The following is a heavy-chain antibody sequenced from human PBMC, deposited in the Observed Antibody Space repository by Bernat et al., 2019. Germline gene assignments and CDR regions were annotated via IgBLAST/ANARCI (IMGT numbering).Heavy chain of an antibody. D-gene: IGHD6-6*01. Sequence: QVQLQQWGAGLLKPSETLSLTCAVYGGSFSCYYWSWIRQPPGKGLEWIGEINHSGSTNYNPSLKSRVTISVDTSKNQFSLKLSSVTAADTAVYYCASGRAAARRFDYWGQGTLVTVSS. CDR3: ASGRAAARRFDY. J-gene: IGHJ4*02. CDR2: INHSGST. CDR1: GGSFSCYY. V-gene: IGHV4-34*01.